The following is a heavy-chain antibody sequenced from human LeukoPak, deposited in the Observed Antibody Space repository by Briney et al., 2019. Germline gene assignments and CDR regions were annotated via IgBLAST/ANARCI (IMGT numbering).Heavy chain of an antibody. J-gene: IGHJ4*02. V-gene: IGHV3-66*01. Sequence: GGSLRLSCAASTFIFSDYAMTWVRQAPGKGLEWVSVIYSGGSTYYADSVKGRFTLSRDNSKNTLYLQMNSLRAEDTAVYYCARVTMVRGVITKPYWGQGTLVTVSS. CDR1: TFIFSDYA. CDR3: ARVTMVRGVITKPY. D-gene: IGHD3-10*01. CDR2: IYSGGST.